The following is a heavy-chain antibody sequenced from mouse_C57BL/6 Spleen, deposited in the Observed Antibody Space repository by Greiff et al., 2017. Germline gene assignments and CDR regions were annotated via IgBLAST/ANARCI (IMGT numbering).Heavy chain of an antibody. CDR1: GYTFTSYW. CDR3: ARWELPLYAMDY. V-gene: IGHV1-55*01. Sequence: VQLQQPGAELVKPGASVKMSCKASGYTFTSYWITWVKQRPGQGLEWIGDIYPGSGSTNYNEKFKSKATLTVDTSSSTAYMQLSSLTSEVSAVYYCARWELPLYAMDYWGQGTSVTVSS. CDR2: IYPGSGST. J-gene: IGHJ4*01. D-gene: IGHD4-1*01.